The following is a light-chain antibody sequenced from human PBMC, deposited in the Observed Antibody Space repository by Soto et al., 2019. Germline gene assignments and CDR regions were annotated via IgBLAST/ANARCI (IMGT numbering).Light chain of an antibody. CDR2: GAS. V-gene: IGKV3-15*01. Sequence: EIVVTQSPATVSVSPGGRATLSCRASQNLYSNLAWYQQKPGRAPRLLISGASTRATGIPGRFSGSGSGTEFTLTISGVQSEDFAVYYCHHWQTFGQGTRVEVK. CDR3: HHWQT. J-gene: IGKJ1*01. CDR1: QNLYSN.